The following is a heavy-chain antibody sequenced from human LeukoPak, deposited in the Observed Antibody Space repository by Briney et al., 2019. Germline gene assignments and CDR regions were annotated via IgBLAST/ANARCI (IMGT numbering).Heavy chain of an antibody. D-gene: IGHD7-27*01. CDR2: ISSDGSST. CDR1: GFTCSSYW. Sequence: GGSLRLSCAASGFTCSSYWMHWVRQAPGKGLVWVSRISSDGSSTTYADSVKGRFTISRDNAKNTLYLQMNSLRAEDTAVYYCARGGSGYYYYGMDVWGQGTTVTVSS. CDR3: ARGGSGYYYYGMDV. J-gene: IGHJ6*02. V-gene: IGHV3-74*01.